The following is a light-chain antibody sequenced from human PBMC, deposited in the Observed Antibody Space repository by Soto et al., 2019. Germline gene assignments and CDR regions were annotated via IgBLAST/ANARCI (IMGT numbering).Light chain of an antibody. CDR3: QHYGSSLIT. CDR2: DAS. V-gene: IGKV3-11*01. Sequence: EIVLTQSPATLSLSPGERATLSCRASQSVSSYLAWYQQKPGQAPRLLIYDASNRATGIPARFSGSVSGTDFTLTISRLEPEDFAVYYCQHYGSSLITFGQGTRREIK. J-gene: IGKJ5*01. CDR1: QSVSSY.